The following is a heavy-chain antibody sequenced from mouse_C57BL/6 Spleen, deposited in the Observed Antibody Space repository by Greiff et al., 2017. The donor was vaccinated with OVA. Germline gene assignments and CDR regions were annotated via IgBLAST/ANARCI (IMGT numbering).Heavy chain of an antibody. CDR2: ISYDGSN. V-gene: IGHV3-6*01. CDR1: GYSITSGYY. J-gene: IGHJ4*01. Sequence: EVQLQESGPGLVTPSQSLSLTCSVTGYSITSGYYWNWIRQFPGNKLEWMGYISYDGSNNYNPSLKNRISITRDTSKNQFFLKLNSVTTEDTATYYCARDRGAMDYWGQGTSVTVSS. CDR3: ARDRGAMDY. D-gene: IGHD3-1*01.